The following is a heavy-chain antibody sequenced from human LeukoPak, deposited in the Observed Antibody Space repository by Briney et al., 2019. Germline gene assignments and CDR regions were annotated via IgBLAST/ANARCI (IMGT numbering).Heavy chain of an antibody. CDR1: GFPLNSNY. V-gene: IGHV3-53*01. D-gene: IGHD3-10*01. CDR2: GYNHGST. J-gene: IGHJ6*02. CDR3: AGERVYHGSGGGLSEALLWYYYGMDV. Sequence: GSLGLSCAASGFPLNSNYMSWVRPAPGKGLGGVLSGYNHGSTNYPDSAKGRFTMSRDNSKNTLYLQMNSLRAEDTAVYYCAGERVYHGSGGGLSEALLWYYYGMDVWGQGTTVTVSS.